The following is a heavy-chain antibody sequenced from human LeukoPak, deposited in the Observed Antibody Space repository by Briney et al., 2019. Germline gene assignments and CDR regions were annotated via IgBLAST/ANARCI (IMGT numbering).Heavy chain of an antibody. J-gene: IGHJ4*02. CDR2: TSWNSGST. Sequence: GGSLRLSCAASGFTFDDYAMHWVRQAPGKGLEWVSGTSWNSGSTGYADSVKGRFTISRDNAKNSLYLQMNSLRAEDTALYYCAKEKAYCGGDCYSLDYWGQGTLVTVSS. D-gene: IGHD2-21*02. CDR3: AKEKAYCGGDCYSLDY. CDR1: GFTFDDYA. V-gene: IGHV3-9*01.